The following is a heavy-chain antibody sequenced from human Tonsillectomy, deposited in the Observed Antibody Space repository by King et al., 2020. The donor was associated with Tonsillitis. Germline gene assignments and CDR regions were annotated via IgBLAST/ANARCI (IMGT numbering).Heavy chain of an antibody. CDR2: INQDGSEK. CDR3: ARIPAAGRLFDY. V-gene: IGHV3-7*01. D-gene: IGHD6-13*01. Sequence: VQLVESGGGLVQPGGSLRLSCAASGFTFSSYWMSWVRQAPGKGLEWVANINQDGSEKYYVDSVKGRFTISRDNAKNSLFLQMNSLGAEDTAVYYCARIPAAGRLFDYWGQGTLVTVSS. J-gene: IGHJ4*02. CDR1: GFTFSSYW.